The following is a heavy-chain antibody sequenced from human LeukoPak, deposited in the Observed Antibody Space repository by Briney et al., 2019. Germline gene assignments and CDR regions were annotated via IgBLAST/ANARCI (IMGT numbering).Heavy chain of an antibody. D-gene: IGHD4-11*01. CDR3: ARDRVRGNSNPFFDY. CDR1: GDSIRSGDYY. V-gene: IGHV4-61*08. Sequence: SQTLSLICTVSGDSIRSGDYYWNWIRQPPGTGLEWIGYIYYSGSTNYNPSLKSRVTISVDTSKNQFSLKLSSVTAADTAVYYCARDRVRGNSNPFFDYWGQGTLVTVSS. CDR2: IYYSGST. J-gene: IGHJ4*02.